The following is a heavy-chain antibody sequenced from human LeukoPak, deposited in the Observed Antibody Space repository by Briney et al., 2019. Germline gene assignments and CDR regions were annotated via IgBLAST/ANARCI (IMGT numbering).Heavy chain of an antibody. CDR3: ARDCWAYGSGSYCGIDY. D-gene: IGHD3-10*01. J-gene: IGHJ4*02. CDR1: GFIFSNYW. V-gene: IGHV3-7*01. CDR2: IKQDGSEK. Sequence: PGGSLRLSSAASGFIFSNYWMSWVRQAPGKGLEWVSNIKQDGSEKYYVDSVKGRFTISRDNAKNSLYLQMNSLRAEDTTVYYCARDCWAYGSGSYCGIDYWGLGTLVTVSS.